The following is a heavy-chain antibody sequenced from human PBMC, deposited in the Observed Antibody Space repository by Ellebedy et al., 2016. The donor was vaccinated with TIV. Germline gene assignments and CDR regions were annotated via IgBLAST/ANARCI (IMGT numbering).Heavy chain of an antibody. CDR2: ISSSSSYI. Sequence: GGSLRLSXAASGFTFSSYSMNWVRQAPGKGLEWASSISSSSSYIYYADSVKGRFTISRDNAKNSLYLQMNSLRAEDTAVYYCALIRRDYYDSSGTHRGDAFDIWGQGTMVTVSS. CDR3: ALIRRDYYDSSGTHRGDAFDI. J-gene: IGHJ3*02. CDR1: GFTFSSYS. D-gene: IGHD3-22*01. V-gene: IGHV3-21*01.